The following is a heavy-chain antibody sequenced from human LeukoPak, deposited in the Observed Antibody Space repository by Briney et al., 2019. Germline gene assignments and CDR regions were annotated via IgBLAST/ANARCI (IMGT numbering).Heavy chain of an antibody. Sequence: GGSLRLSCAASGFTFSTYWMNWVRQAPGKGLEWVANIKHDGSEKYYADSVKGRFTISRDNSKNTLYLQMNSLRAEDTAVYYCARAPPCSGGSCYSGYFDCWGQGTLVTVSS. CDR1: GFTFSTYW. J-gene: IGHJ4*02. CDR3: ARAPPCSGGSCYSGYFDC. CDR2: IKHDGSEK. V-gene: IGHV3-7*05. D-gene: IGHD2-15*01.